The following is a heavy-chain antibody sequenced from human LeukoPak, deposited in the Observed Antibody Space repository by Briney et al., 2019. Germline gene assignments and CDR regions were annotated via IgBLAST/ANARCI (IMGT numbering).Heavy chain of an antibody. CDR1: GFTFSSQN. CDR3: VKNGWLDY. Sequence: GGSLRLSCAVSGFTFSSQNMNWASQAPGKGMEWVAYISTSGYSTKYADSVEGRFTISRDNVENSLYVLMNSLRVDDTAVYYCVKNGWLDYWGQGIVVTVSS. D-gene: IGHD6-19*01. V-gene: IGHV3-21*01. J-gene: IGHJ4*02. CDR2: ISTSGYST.